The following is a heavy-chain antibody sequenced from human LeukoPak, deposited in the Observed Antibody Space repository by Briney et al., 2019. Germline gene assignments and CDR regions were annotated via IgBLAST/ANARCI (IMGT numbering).Heavy chain of an antibody. D-gene: IGHD3-10*01. CDR2: IRYDGSNK. V-gene: IGHV3-30*02. CDR1: GFIFSNYA. CDR3: AKGTTMVRGDLDY. J-gene: IGHJ4*02. Sequence: GRSLRLSCAASGFIFSNYAMHWVRQAPGKGLEWVAFIRYDGSNKYYADSVKGRFTISRDNSKNTLYLQMNSLRAEDTAVYYCAKGTTMVRGDLDYWGQGTVVTVSS.